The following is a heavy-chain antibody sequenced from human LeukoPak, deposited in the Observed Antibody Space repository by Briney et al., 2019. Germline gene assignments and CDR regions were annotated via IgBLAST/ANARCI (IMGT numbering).Heavy chain of an antibody. CDR1: GGSISSGGYY. D-gene: IGHD5-12*01. Sequence: SETLSLTCTVSGGSISSGGYYWSWIRQHPGKGLEWIGYIYYSGSTYCNPSLKSRVTISVDTSKNQFSLKLSSATAADTAVYYCARVAIVATIKVVYFDYWGQGTLVTVSS. CDR2: IYYSGST. J-gene: IGHJ4*02. CDR3: ARVAIVATIKVVYFDY. V-gene: IGHV4-31*03.